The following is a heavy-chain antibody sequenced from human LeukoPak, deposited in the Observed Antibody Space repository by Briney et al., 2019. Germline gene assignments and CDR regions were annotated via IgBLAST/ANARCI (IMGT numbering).Heavy chain of an antibody. CDR1: GDSISSGDW. D-gene: IGHD4-17*01. CDR3: ATYGDYIVDAFDI. Sequence: SETLSLTCAVSGDSISSGDWWSWVRQPPGKGLEWIGEIYHTGSTNYNPSLKSRVTMSVDKSRNQFSLKLNSVTAADTAVYYCATYGDYIVDAFDIWGQRTMATVSS. V-gene: IGHV4-4*02. J-gene: IGHJ3*02. CDR2: IYHTGST.